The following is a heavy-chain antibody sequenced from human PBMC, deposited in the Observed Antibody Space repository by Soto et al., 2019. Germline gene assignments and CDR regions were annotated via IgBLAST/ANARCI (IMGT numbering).Heavy chain of an antibody. D-gene: IGHD3-3*01. CDR1: GFSFSRYA. CDR2: ISGSGGST. CDR3: ARIFGVVIIGALNA. J-gene: IGHJ4*02. Sequence: SRTLSCAASGFSFSRYAMSWVRQAPGKGLEWVSAISGSGGSTYYADSVKGRFTISRDNSKNTLYLQMNSLRAEDTAVYYCARIFGVVIIGALNAWGQGTLVTVSS. V-gene: IGHV3-23*01.